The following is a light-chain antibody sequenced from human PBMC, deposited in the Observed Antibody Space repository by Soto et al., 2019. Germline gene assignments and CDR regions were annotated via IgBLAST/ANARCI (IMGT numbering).Light chain of an antibody. CDR1: GSIIETNY. CDR2: ENT. Sequence: QAVLTRPPSVSAPPGPNVTFSCSGSGSIIETNYVSWYRQLPGTAPQLLIYENTLRPSGIPDRFSGSKSGTSATLGITGLQTGNETDYYCGTWDSSLSSCVFGTGTKFTVL. CDR3: GTWDSSLSSCV. J-gene: IGLJ1*01. V-gene: IGLV1-51*02.